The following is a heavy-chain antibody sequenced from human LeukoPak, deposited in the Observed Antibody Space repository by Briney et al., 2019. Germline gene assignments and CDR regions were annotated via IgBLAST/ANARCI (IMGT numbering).Heavy chain of an antibody. Sequence: PSETLSLTCTVSGGSITSGGFYWSWIRQHPGKGLEWIGYIYYTGSTYYISSLRSRVTISFDTSKNQFSLNLRSVTAADTAVYFCARDFRSGHFDYWGQGTLVTVSS. D-gene: IGHD6-25*01. J-gene: IGHJ4*02. CDR2: IYYTGST. V-gene: IGHV4-31*03. CDR1: GGSITSGGFY. CDR3: ARDFRSGHFDY.